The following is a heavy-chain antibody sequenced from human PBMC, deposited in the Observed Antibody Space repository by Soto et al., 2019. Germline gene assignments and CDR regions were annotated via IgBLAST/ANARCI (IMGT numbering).Heavy chain of an antibody. V-gene: IGHV5-51*01. D-gene: IGHD3-3*01. CDR2: IYPGDSDT. CDR1: GYSFTSYW. J-gene: IGHJ6*02. Sequence: PGESLKISCKGSGYSFTSYWIGWVRQMPGKGLEWMGIIYPGDSDTRYSPSFQGQVTISADKSISTAYLQWSSLKASDTAMYYCARWSGVSHYYYYGMDVWGQGTTVTVSS. CDR3: ARWSGVSHYYYYGMDV.